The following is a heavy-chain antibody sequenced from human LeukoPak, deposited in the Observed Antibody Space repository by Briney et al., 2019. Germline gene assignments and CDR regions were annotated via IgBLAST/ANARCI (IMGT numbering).Heavy chain of an antibody. J-gene: IGHJ4*02. Sequence: SETLSLTCTVSGGSISSSSYYWGWIRQPPGKGLEWIGSIYYSGSTYYNPSLKSRVTISVDTSKNQFSLKLSSVTAADTAVYYCARLTDYYDSSGPTGYWGQGTLVTASS. V-gene: IGHV4-39*01. D-gene: IGHD3-22*01. CDR1: GGSISSSSYY. CDR3: ARLTDYYDSSGPTGY. CDR2: IYYSGST.